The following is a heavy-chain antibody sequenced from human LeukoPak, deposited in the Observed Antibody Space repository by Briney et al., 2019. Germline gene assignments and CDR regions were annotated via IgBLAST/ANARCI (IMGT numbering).Heavy chain of an antibody. Sequence: GGSLRLSCTASGFTFSRYAMHWVRQAPGKGLEWLAVISDDEKMTYYLDSVKGRFTISRDNSNKTLYLQMNSLRAEDTAVYYCVRDSGSSYGYYFLHWGQGTLVTVSS. J-gene: IGHJ1*01. D-gene: IGHD1-26*01. CDR3: VRDSGSSYGYYFLH. CDR1: GFTFSRYA. CDR2: ISDDEKMT. V-gene: IGHV3-30*03.